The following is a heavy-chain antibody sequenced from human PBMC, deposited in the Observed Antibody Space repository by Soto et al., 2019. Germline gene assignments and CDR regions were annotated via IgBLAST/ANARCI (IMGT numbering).Heavy chain of an antibody. CDR1: GFTFSSYS. J-gene: IGHJ4*02. V-gene: IGHV3-21*01. CDR3: ARDYERTRGPLDY. Sequence: GGSLRVSCAASGFTFSSYSMNWVRQAPGKGLEWVSSISSSSSYIYYADSVKGRFTISRDNAKNSLYLQMNSLRAEDTAVYYCARDYERTRGPLDYWGQGTLVTVSS. D-gene: IGHD3-3*01. CDR2: ISSSSSYI.